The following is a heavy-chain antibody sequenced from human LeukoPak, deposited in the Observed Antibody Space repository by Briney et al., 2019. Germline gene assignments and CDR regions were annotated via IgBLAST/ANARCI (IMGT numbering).Heavy chain of an antibody. Sequence: SETLSLTCTVSGASFSSYYWDWIRQPAGKGLEWIGRIYTSGSTTYNPSLKSRVTMSVDTSKNQFSLRLRSVTAADTAVYYCARDIGDSDYDYMFDYWGQGTLVTVSS. V-gene: IGHV4-4*07. J-gene: IGHJ4*02. D-gene: IGHD5-12*01. CDR2: IYTSGST. CDR1: GASFSSYY. CDR3: ARDIGDSDYDYMFDY.